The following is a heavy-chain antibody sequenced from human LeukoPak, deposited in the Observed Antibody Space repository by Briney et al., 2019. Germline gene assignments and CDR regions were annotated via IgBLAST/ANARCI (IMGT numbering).Heavy chain of an antibody. V-gene: IGHV4-39*07. CDR3: ARGTLWPAAMMGPIDY. J-gene: IGHJ4*02. D-gene: IGHD2-2*01. CDR1: GGSISSSNYY. CDR2: IYYSGST. Sequence: PSETPSLTCTVSGGSISSSNYYWGWIRQPPGKGLEYIGSIYYSGSTYYNPSLKSRVTISVDTSKNQFSLKLSSVTAADTAVYYCARGTLWPAAMMGPIDYWGQGTPVTVSS.